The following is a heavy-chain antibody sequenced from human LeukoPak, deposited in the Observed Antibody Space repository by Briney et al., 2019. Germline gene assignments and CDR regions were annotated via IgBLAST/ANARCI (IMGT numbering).Heavy chain of an antibody. Sequence: SETLSLTCTVSGGSISSSSYYWGWIRQPPGKGLEWIGSTYYGGSTYYNPSLKSRVTISLDTSKNQFFLKLSSVTAADTAVYHCASIISARPDYWGQGILVTVSS. CDR1: GGSISSSSYY. V-gene: IGHV4-39*01. CDR2: TYYGGST. J-gene: IGHJ4*02. CDR3: ASIISARPDY. D-gene: IGHD6-6*01.